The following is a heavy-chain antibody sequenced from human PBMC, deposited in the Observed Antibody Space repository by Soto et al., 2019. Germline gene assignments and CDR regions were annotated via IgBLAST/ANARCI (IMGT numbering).Heavy chain of an antibody. D-gene: IGHD2-15*01. Sequence: QVQLVQSGAEVKKPGASVKVSCKASGYTFTHYGITWVRQAPGQGLEWMGWINSFSGDTNYPQKLQGRHTMTTDTPTNTVYMELRNLRSDDTAVYYCARDLHSGGKYWYFDIWGRGTLVTVSS. J-gene: IGHJ2*01. V-gene: IGHV1-18*01. CDR3: ARDLHSGGKYWYFDI. CDR2: INSFSGDT. CDR1: GYTFTHYG.